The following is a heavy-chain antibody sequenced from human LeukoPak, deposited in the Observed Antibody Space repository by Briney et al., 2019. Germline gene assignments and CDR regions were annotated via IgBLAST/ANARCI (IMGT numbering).Heavy chain of an antibody. CDR3: AREQPPGVYFDY. V-gene: IGHV3-53*01. CDR2: IYTDGGT. Sequence: GGSLRLSCAASGFTVSNNYLSWVRQAPGKGVGWVSIIYTDGGTYYADSVKGRFTISRDNSKNTLYLQMNSLRADDTAVYYCAREQPPGVYFDYWGQGTLVTVSS. J-gene: IGHJ4*02. CDR1: GFTVSNNY. D-gene: IGHD3-10*01.